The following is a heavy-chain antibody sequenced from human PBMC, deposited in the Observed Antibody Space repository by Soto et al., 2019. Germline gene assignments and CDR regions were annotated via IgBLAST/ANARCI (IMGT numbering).Heavy chain of an antibody. Sequence: QVQLVESGGGVVQPGRSLRLSCAASGFTFGSYAMHWVRQAPGKGLEWVAVISYDGINKYYADFVKGRFTISRDNSKNTLYLQMNSLRAEDTAVYHCAKDQGLGIPGGYDAFDIWGQGTMVTVSS. D-gene: IGHD7-27*01. CDR2: ISYDGINK. CDR3: AKDQGLGIPGGYDAFDI. J-gene: IGHJ3*02. CDR1: GFTFGSYA. V-gene: IGHV3-30-3*01.